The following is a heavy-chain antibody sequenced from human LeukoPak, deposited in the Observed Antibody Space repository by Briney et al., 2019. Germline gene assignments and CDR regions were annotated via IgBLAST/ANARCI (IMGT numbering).Heavy chain of an antibody. J-gene: IGHJ4*02. CDR1: GFTFSDYH. CDR2: IYYISNT. Sequence: GSLRLSCTASGFTFSDYHMSWIRQPPGGGLEWIGYIYYISNTNYNPSLKSRVTMSIDPSRNQFSLKVNSVTAADTAAYYCARTQSQSGSYRYYFGYWGQGTLVTVSS. V-gene: IGHV4-59*01. D-gene: IGHD1-26*01. CDR3: ARTQSQSGSYRYYFGY.